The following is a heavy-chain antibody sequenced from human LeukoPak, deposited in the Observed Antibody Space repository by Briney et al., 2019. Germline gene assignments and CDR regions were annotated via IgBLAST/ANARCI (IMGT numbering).Heavy chain of an antibody. CDR3: ARAPPGYEILPGPYFDF. J-gene: IGHJ4*02. D-gene: IGHD3-9*01. V-gene: IGHV3-23*01. Sequence: GGSLRLSCAASGFTFSSYAVSWVRQAPGKGLAWVSAISDSGGSTQYADSVKGRFTISRDNAKNLLFLQMNSLRVEDTAVYYCARAPPGYEILPGPYFDFWGQGPPVTVSS. CDR2: ISDSGGST. CDR1: GFTFSSYA.